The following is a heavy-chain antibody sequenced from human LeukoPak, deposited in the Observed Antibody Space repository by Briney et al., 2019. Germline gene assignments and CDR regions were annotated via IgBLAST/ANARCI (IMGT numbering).Heavy chain of an antibody. Sequence: GGSLRLSCAASGFTFTNYWMSWVRQAPGKGLELVANIKQDRSEKYYVDSMKGRFTISSDNARNSLHQQMNSLSDETTAEYYCARLREIPVFGVVTKSSSYFDYWGQGTLVTVSS. V-gene: IGHV3-7*01. CDR3: ARLREIPVFGVVTKSSSYFDY. D-gene: IGHD3-3*01. CDR2: IKQDRSEK. J-gene: IGHJ4*02. CDR1: GFTFTNYW.